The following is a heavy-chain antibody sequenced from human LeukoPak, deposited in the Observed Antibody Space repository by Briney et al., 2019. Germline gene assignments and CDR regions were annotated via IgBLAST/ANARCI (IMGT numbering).Heavy chain of an antibody. CDR2: INPNSGGT. J-gene: IGHJ4*02. V-gene: IGHV1-2*02. CDR1: GYTFTAYY. Sequence: ASVKVSCKASGYTFTAYYMHWVRQAPGRGLEWMGWINPNSGGTNYAQKFQGRATMTRDTSISTAYMELSRLRSDDTAVYYCARDRVVVPAAFDYWGQGTLVTVSS. D-gene: IGHD2-2*01. CDR3: ARDRVVVPAAFDY.